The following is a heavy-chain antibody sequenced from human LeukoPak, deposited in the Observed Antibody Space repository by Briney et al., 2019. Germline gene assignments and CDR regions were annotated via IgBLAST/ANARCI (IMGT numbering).Heavy chain of an antibody. Sequence: PGGSLRLSCAASGFTFSSYGMHWVRQAPGKGLEWVAVISYDGSNKYYADSVKGRFTISRDNSKNTLYLQMNSLRAEDTAVYYCAKDLGELRLKYFDYWGQGTLVTVSS. CDR1: GFTFSSYG. J-gene: IGHJ4*02. CDR2: ISYDGSNK. D-gene: IGHD3-3*01. V-gene: IGHV3-30*18. CDR3: AKDLGELRLKYFDY.